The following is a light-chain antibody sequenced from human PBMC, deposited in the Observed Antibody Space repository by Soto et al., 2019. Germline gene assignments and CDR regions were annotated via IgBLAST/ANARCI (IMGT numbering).Light chain of an antibody. CDR3: CSYAGSYTYVV. CDR1: SSDVGGYNY. V-gene: IGLV2-11*01. J-gene: IGLJ2*01. CDR2: DVS. Sequence: QSALTQPRSVSGSPGPSVTISCTGTSSDVGGYNYVSWYQQHPGKAPKLMIYDVSTRPSGVPDRFSGSKSGNTASLTISGLQAEDEADYYCCSYAGSYTYVVFGGGTKLTVL.